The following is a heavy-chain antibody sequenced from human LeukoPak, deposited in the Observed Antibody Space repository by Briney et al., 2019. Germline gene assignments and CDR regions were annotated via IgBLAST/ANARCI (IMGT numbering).Heavy chain of an antibody. D-gene: IGHD3-10*01. V-gene: IGHV4-59*08. CDR1: GGSISSYY. Sequence: SETLSLTCTVSGGSISSYYWSWIRQPPGKGLEWIGYIYYSGSTNYNPSLKSRVTISVDTSKNQFSLKLSSVTAADTAVYYCARLLTTMVRGVNINWFDPWGQGTLVTVSS. J-gene: IGHJ5*02. CDR3: ARLLTTMVRGVNINWFDP. CDR2: IYYSGST.